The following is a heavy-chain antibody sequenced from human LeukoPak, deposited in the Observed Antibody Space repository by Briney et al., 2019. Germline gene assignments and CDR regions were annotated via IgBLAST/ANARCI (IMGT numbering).Heavy chain of an antibody. V-gene: IGHV3-7*01. CDR3: VVDLSGSADY. J-gene: IGHJ4*02. CDR2: IKEDGSER. D-gene: IGHD3-10*01. CDR1: AFIFSGHW. Sequence: GGSLRLSCEGSAFIFSGHWMNWVRQTPGKGLEWVASIKEDGSERQYVDSVKGRFTISRDNAKNTLYLQMNSLRTEDSALYYCVVDLSGSADYWGQGTLVTVSS.